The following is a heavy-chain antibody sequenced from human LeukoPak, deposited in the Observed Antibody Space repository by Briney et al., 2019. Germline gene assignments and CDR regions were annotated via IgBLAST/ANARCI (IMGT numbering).Heavy chain of an antibody. J-gene: IGHJ1*01. CDR1: GYIFDIYA. CDR2: INTNTGNP. D-gene: IGHD1-7*01. Sequence: RASVKVSCTASGYIFDIYALIWVRQAPGQELELMGWINTNTGNPTYAQGFTGRFVFSLDTSVSTAYLQIRSLKAEDTAVYYCARDYTLTLGTTTYFQHWGQGTLVTVSS. CDR3: ARDYTLTLGTTTYFQH. V-gene: IGHV7-4-1*02.